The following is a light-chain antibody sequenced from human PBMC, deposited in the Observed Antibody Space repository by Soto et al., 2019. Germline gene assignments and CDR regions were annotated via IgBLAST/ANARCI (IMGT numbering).Light chain of an antibody. CDR2: ATS. J-gene: IGKJ4*01. Sequence: DIQMTQSPSSVSASVGDTVTITCRASQGIYSRLAWYQQKLGKAPELLIYATSTLQNGVPSRFSGSGFGTDFTLSISSLQPEDSASYFCQQTDDFPLTFGGGTKVDI. CDR3: QQTDDFPLT. V-gene: IGKV1D-12*01. CDR1: QGIYSR.